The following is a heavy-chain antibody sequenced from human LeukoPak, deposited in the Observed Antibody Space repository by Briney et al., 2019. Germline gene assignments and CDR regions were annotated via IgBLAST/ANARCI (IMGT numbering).Heavy chain of an antibody. V-gene: IGHV3-48*02. CDR3: ARYYDRSGFYRDAFDL. Sequence: GGSLRLSCAASGFIFKTYCMSWVRQAPGKGLEWLSYITSNSNDKYYADSVKGRFTISRDNAKDSLHLQMDSLRDEDTAVYYCARYYDRSGFYRDAFDLWGQGTMDTVSS. CDR1: GFIFKTYC. CDR2: ITSNSNDK. D-gene: IGHD3-22*01. J-gene: IGHJ3*01.